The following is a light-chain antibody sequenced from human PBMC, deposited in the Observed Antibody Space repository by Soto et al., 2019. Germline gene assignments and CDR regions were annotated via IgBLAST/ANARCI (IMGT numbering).Light chain of an antibody. Sequence: AIQMTQSPSSLSASVGDRVTITCRASQGIRNDLGWYQQKPGKAPTLMIYAASSVQSGVPSRFSGSGSGTDFTLTISSLQSEDFATYYCLQDYNYPPPFGQGTRLEIK. CDR3: LQDYNYPPP. CDR1: QGIRND. V-gene: IGKV1-6*01. CDR2: AAS. J-gene: IGKJ5*01.